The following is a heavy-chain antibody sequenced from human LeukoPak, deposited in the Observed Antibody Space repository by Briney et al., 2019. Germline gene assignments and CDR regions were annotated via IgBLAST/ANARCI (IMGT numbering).Heavy chain of an antibody. CDR1: GGSISSSNW. D-gene: IGHD3-10*01. CDR2: IYHSGST. Sequence: SETLSLTCAVSGGSISSSNWWSWVRQPPGKGLEWIGEIYHSGSTNYNPSLKSRVTISVDKSKNQFSLKLSSVTAADTAVYYCARARGLLWFGESYFDYWGQGTLVTVSS. V-gene: IGHV4-4*02. J-gene: IGHJ4*02. CDR3: ARARGLLWFGESYFDY.